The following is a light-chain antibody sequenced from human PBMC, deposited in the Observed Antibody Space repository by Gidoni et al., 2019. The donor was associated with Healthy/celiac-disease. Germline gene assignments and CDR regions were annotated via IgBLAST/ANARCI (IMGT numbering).Light chain of an antibody. Sequence: DIVFTQSPATLSLSPGERATLSCGASQSVSSSYLAWYQQKPGLAPRLLIYDASSRATGIPDRLSGSGSGTDFTLTISRLEPEDFAVYYCQQYGSSPSITFGQGTRLEIK. CDR2: DAS. J-gene: IGKJ5*01. CDR3: QQYGSSPSIT. CDR1: QSVSSSY. V-gene: IGKV3D-20*01.